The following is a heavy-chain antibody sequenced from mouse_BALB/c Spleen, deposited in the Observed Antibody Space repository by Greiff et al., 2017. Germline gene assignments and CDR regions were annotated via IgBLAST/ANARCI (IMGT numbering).Heavy chain of an antibody. J-gene: IGHJ3*01. D-gene: IGHD2-3*01. CDR1: GFSLTGYG. CDR3: ARDDGYTGFAY. V-gene: IGHV2-6-7*01. Sequence: VPLVESGPGLVAPSQSLSITCTVSGFSLTGYGVHWVRQPPGKGLEWLGMIWGDGSTDYNSALKSRLSISKDNSKSQVFLKMNSLQTDDTARYYCARDDGYTGFAYWGQGTLVTVSA. CDR2: IWGDGST.